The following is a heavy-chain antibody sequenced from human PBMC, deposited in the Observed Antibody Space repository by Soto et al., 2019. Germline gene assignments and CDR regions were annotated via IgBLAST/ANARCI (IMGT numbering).Heavy chain of an antibody. Sequence: QVQLVESGGGVVQPGRSLRLSCAASGFTFSSYGMHWVRQAPGKGLEWVAVIWYDGSNKYYADSVKGRFTISRDNSKNTLYLQMNSLGAEDTAVYYCAREADYYGSGSYYRALDYWGQGTLVTVSS. CDR1: GFTFSSYG. V-gene: IGHV3-33*01. CDR3: AREADYYGSGSYYRALDY. D-gene: IGHD3-10*01. J-gene: IGHJ4*02. CDR2: IWYDGSNK.